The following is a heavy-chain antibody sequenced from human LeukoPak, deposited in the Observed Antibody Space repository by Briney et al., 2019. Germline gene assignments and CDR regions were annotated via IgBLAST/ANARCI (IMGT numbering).Heavy chain of an antibody. CDR2: IIPIFGTA. CDR1: GGTFSSYA. J-gene: IGHJ6*04. D-gene: IGHD3-10*01. V-gene: IGHV1-69*01. Sequence: GASVKVSCKASGGTFSSYAISWVRQAPGQGLEWMGGIIPIFGTANYAQKFQSRVTITADESTSTAYMELSSLRSEDTAVYYCARAQGVTMVRGVIDYYYGMDVWGKGTTVTVSS. CDR3: ARAQGVTMVRGVIDYYYGMDV.